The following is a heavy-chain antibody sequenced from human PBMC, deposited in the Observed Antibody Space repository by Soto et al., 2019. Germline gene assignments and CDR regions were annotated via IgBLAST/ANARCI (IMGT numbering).Heavy chain of an antibody. Sequence: QVQLQQWGAGLLKPSETLSLTCAVYGGSFSGYYWSWIRQPPGKGLEWIGEINHSGSTNYNPSLKSRVTISVDTSKNQFSLKLSSVTAADTAVYYCARGHRTAEYFQHWGQGTLVTVSS. CDR2: INHSGST. V-gene: IGHV4-34*01. CDR3: ARGHRTAEYFQH. CDR1: GGSFSGYY. J-gene: IGHJ1*01.